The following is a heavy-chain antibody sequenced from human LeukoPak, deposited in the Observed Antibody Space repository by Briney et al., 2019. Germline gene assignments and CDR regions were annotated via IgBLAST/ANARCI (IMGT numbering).Heavy chain of an antibody. J-gene: IGHJ3*02. CDR1: GGSISSYY. V-gene: IGHV4-4*07. Sequence: PSETLSLTCTVSGGSISSYYWSWIRQPAGKGLEWIGRIYTSGSTNYNPSLKSRVTMSVDTSKNQFSLKLSSVTAADTAVYYCARDLGATTVTKSGNAFDIWGQGTMVIVSS. CDR2: IYTSGST. D-gene: IGHD4-17*01. CDR3: ARDLGATTVTKSGNAFDI.